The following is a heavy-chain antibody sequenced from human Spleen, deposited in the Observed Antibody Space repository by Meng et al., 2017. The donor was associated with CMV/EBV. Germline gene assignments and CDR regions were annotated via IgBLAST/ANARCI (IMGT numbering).Heavy chain of an antibody. CDR1: FTFSSFA. Sequence: FTFSSFAMGWVRQTPEKGLEYVSTINRGGDTAYYADSVRGRFTISRDNSKDTLYLQMHSLRAEDTALYYCARVPPTVTVIAAALFDFWGQGTLVTVSS. CDR2: INRGGDTA. J-gene: IGHJ4*02. V-gene: IGHV3-23*01. D-gene: IGHD4-17*01. CDR3: ARVPPTVTVIAAALFDF.